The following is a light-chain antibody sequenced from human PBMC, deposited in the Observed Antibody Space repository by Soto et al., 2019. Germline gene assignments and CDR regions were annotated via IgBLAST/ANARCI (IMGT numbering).Light chain of an antibody. J-gene: IGKJ5*01. V-gene: IGKV3-15*01. CDR1: QGVNSN. CDR2: GAS. Sequence: ETVMTQSPATLSVSPGERATLSCRASQGVNSNLAWYQQKLGQAPRLLIYGASTRATGIPARFSGSGSGTEFTLTISSLQSEDFAVYYCQQYNNWPPGITFGQGTRLENK. CDR3: QQYNNWPPGIT.